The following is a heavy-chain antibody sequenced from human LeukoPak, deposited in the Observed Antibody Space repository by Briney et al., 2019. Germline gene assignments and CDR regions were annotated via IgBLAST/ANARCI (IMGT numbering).Heavy chain of an antibody. J-gene: IGHJ6*02. CDR2: ISGSSSYI. Sequence: GGSLRLSCAASGFTFSSYSMNWVRQAPGKGLEWVSSISGSSSYIYYADSVKGRFTISRDNAENSLYLQMNSLRAEDTAVYYCARGVWFGPSYGMDVWGQGTTVTVSS. CDR3: ARGVWFGPSYGMDV. V-gene: IGHV3-21*01. CDR1: GFTFSSYS. D-gene: IGHD3-10*01.